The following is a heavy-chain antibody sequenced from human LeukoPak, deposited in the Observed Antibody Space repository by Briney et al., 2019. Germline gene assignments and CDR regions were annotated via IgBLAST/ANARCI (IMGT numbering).Heavy chain of an antibody. J-gene: IGHJ6*03. Sequence: GGSLRLSCAASGFTFNTYWMHWVRHAPGKGLVWVSSINADGSSTSYADSLKGRFTISRDNAKNTLYLQMNSLRAEDTAVYYCASQQSFHYYYMDVWGKGTTVTVSS. CDR1: GFTFNTYW. CDR2: INADGSST. V-gene: IGHV3-74*01. D-gene: IGHD2/OR15-2a*01. CDR3: ASQQSFHYYYMDV.